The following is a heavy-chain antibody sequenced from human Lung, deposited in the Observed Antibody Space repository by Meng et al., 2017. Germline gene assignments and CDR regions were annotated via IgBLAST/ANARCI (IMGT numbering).Heavy chain of an antibody. CDR3: ARPKQANWYFDL. D-gene: IGHD1/OR15-1a*01. Sequence: QVQLQQWGAGLLKPSETLSLTRAVYGGSFSGYYWSWIRQPPGKGLEWIGEINHSGSTNYNPSLKSRVTISVDTSKNQFSLKLSSVTAADTAVYYCARPKQANWYFDLWGRGTLVTVSS. CDR2: INHSGST. J-gene: IGHJ2*01. V-gene: IGHV4-34*01. CDR1: GGSFSGYY.